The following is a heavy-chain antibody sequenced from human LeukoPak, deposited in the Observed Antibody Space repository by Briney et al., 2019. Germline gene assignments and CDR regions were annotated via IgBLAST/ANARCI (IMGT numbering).Heavy chain of an antibody. Sequence: LAGGSLRLSCAASGFTFSSDAMSWVRQAPGKGLEWVSAISGSGGSTYYADSVKGRFTISRDNSKNTLYLQMNSLRAEDTAVYYCAKDLHHHVVAGEGYCFDYWGQGTLVTVSS. CDR2: ISGSGGST. V-gene: IGHV3-23*01. CDR3: AKDLHHHVVAGEGYCFDY. CDR1: GFTFSSDA. D-gene: IGHD6-19*01. J-gene: IGHJ4*02.